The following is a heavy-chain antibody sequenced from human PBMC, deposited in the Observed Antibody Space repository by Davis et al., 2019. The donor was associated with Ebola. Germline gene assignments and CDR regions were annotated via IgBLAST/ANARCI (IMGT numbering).Heavy chain of an antibody. V-gene: IGHV3-74*01. J-gene: IGHJ4*02. CDR3: TRVRGVDFDY. D-gene: IGHD2-8*01. CDR2: INSDGSMT. CDR1: GFTLRNYW. Sequence: GESLKISCAASGFTLRNYWMHWVRQAPGKRLVWVARINSDGSMTNYADSVKGRFTISRDNAKNTLYLQMNSLRAEDTAVYYCTRVRGVDFDYWGQGTLVTVSS.